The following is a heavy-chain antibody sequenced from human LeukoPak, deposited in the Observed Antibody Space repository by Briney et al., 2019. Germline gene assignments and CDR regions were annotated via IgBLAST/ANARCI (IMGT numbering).Heavy chain of an antibody. Sequence: GGSLRLSCAASGFSISNSAMSWVRQAPGKGLEWVSLIIGSSGSTFYADSVKGRFTISRDNSKNTLFLQMNSLRAEDTAVYYCAKGAYDYIEMGYFDYWGQGTLVTVSS. CDR2: IIGSSGST. CDR3: AKGAYDYIEMGYFDY. J-gene: IGHJ4*02. D-gene: IGHD5-12*01. V-gene: IGHV3-23*01. CDR1: GFSISNSA.